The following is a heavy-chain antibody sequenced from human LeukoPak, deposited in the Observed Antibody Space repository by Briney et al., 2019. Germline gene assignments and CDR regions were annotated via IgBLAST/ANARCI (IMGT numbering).Heavy chain of an antibody. Sequence: GGSLRLSCAASRFPFSTYWMRWVRQAPGKGLVWVSRINSDGSGTGYADSVKGRFTISRDNAKNTLYLQMKSLRAEGTVLYYCLGSSGWWGFDYWGQGTLVTVSS. CDR3: LGSSGWWGFDY. V-gene: IGHV3-74*01. CDR2: INSDGSGT. CDR1: RFPFSTYW. J-gene: IGHJ4*02. D-gene: IGHD6-19*01.